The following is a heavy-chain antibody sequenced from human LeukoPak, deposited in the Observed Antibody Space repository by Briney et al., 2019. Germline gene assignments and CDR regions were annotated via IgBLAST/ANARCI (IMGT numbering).Heavy chain of an antibody. V-gene: IGHV3-74*01. CDR1: GFTFSSYW. J-gene: IGHJ4*02. CDR3: AKGRGIAVAGTRNYYFDY. Sequence: GGSLRLSCAASGFTFSSYWMHWVRQAPGKGLVWVSRINSDGSSTSYADSVKGRFTISRDNAKNTLYLQMNSLRAEDTAVYYCAKGRGIAVAGTRNYYFDYWGQGTLVTVSS. D-gene: IGHD6-19*01. CDR2: INSDGSST.